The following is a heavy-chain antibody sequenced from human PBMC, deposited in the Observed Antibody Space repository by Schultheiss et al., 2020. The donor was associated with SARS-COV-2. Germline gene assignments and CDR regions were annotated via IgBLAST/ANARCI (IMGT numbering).Heavy chain of an antibody. CDR2: ITWDGGTT. J-gene: IGHJ3*02. D-gene: IGHD5-18*01. CDR3: AKVGVDTAMVAAFDI. CDR1: GFTVDDFA. Sequence: GGSLRLSCAASGFTVDDFALHRVRQAPGKGLEWVSIITWDGGTTYFADSVKGRFTISRDNSKKSLYLQMNSLRAEDTALYYCAKVGVDTAMVAAFDIWGQGTMVTVSS. V-gene: IGHV3-43D*04.